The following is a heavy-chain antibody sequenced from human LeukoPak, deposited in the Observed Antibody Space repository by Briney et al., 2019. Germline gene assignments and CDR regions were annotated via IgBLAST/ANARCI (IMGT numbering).Heavy chain of an antibody. CDR3: ASESYDSGNYYYYYYMDV. D-gene: IGHD3-10*01. CDR1: SGSISSGSYY. CDR2: IYTSGST. V-gene: IGHV4-61*02. Sequence: SETLSLTCTVSSGSISSGSYYWSWIRQPAGKGLEWIGRIYTSGSTNYNPSLKSRVTISVDTSKNQFSLKLSSVTAADTAVYYCASESYDSGNYYYYYYMDVWGKGTTVTISS. J-gene: IGHJ6*03.